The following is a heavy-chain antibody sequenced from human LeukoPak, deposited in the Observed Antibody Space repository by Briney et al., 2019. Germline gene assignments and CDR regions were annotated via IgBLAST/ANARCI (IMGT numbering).Heavy chain of an antibody. J-gene: IGHJ3*02. CDR1: GDSVTSGGYF. V-gene: IGHV4-31*03. Sequence: SQTLSLTCTVSGDSVTSGGYFWTWVRQHPGKGLEWIGYISNSGTTSYNPSLKSRVSISVDTSNNQFSLRLSSVTAADTAVYYCARDVVVTSSPDAFDIWGQGTMVTVSS. CDR2: ISNSGTT. D-gene: IGHD2-21*02. CDR3: ARDVVVTSSPDAFDI.